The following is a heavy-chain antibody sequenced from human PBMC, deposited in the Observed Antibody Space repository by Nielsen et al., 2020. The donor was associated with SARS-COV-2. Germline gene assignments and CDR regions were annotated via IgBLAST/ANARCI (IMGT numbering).Heavy chain of an antibody. CDR2: ISYDGSNK. J-gene: IGHJ4*02. D-gene: IGHD5-18*01. CDR3: AKARLGGYSYGVDY. V-gene: IGHV3-30*18. Sequence: GESLKISCAASGFTFSNYGMHWVRQAPGKGLEWVAVISYDGSNKYYADSVKGRFTISRDNSKNTLYLQMNSLRAEDTAVYYCAKARLGGYSYGVDYRGQGTLVTVSS. CDR1: GFTFSNYG.